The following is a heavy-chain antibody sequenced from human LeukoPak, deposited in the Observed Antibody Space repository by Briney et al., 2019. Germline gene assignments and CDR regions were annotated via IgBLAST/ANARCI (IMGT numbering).Heavy chain of an antibody. CDR1: GFMFHDYA. CDR3: ARIDAFDI. V-gene: IGHV3-21*06. Sequence: GGSLRLSCAAPGFMFHDYAIHWVRQAPGKGLEWVSYISSRGSYTYYADSVKGRFTISRDNAKNSLYLQMNSLRAEDTAVYYCARIDAFDIWGQGTMVTVSS. CDR2: ISSRGSYT. J-gene: IGHJ3*02.